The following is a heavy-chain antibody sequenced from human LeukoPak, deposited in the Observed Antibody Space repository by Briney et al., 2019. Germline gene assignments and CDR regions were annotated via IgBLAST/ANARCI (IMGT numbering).Heavy chain of an antibody. Sequence: PSETLSLTCTVSGGSITSSSYYWGWIRQPPGKGLEWIGSIYYGGSSYYNPSLKSRVAISEDTSKNQFSLKLRSVTAADTAVYYCASAWQWLVNLAYWGQGTLVTASS. CDR2: IYYGGSS. CDR3: ASAWQWLVNLAY. J-gene: IGHJ4*02. CDR1: GGSITSSSYY. D-gene: IGHD6-19*01. V-gene: IGHV4-39*01.